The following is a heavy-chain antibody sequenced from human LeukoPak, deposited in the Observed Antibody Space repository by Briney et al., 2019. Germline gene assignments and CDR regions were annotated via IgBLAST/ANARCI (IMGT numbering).Heavy chain of an antibody. CDR2: IYYSGST. CDR1: GGSISSAGYY. J-gene: IGHJ4*02. CDR3: ARDTGAGTGIIDY. D-gene: IGHD1-14*01. V-gene: IGHV4-31*03. Sequence: SETLSLTCTVPGGSISSAGYYWTWIRQHPGKGLEWIGYIYYSGSTYYNPSLKSRVTISVDTSKNQFSLKLSSVTAADTAVYFCARDTGAGTGIIDYWGQGTLVTVSS.